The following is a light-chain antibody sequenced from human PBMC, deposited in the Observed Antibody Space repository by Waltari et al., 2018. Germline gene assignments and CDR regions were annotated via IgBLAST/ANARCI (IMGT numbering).Light chain of an antibody. CDR1: QPILYRSNNKNY. J-gene: IGKJ1*01. Sequence: IVMTQFPDSLAVSLGETATINCRSSQPILYRSNNKNYLAWYHQRPGQPPKLLIYFASTREPGVPDRFSGGGCGTEVTLTISSLQAEDGGGYYCQHYYNDLWTFGQGTRWEI. CDR3: QHYYNDLWT. CDR2: FAS. V-gene: IGKV4-1*01.